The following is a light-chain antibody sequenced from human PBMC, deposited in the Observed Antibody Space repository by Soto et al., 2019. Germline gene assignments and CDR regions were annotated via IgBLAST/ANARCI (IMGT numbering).Light chain of an antibody. Sequence: EIVRTQSPATLSVSPGERATLSCRASESVTNNLAWYQLKPGQGPRLLIYYASTRATGIPARFSGSGSGTEFTLTVSSLQSEDFAVYYCQHYTKWPPTFGQGTKVEI. V-gene: IGKV3-15*01. J-gene: IGKJ2*01. CDR2: YAS. CDR1: ESVTNN. CDR3: QHYTKWPPT.